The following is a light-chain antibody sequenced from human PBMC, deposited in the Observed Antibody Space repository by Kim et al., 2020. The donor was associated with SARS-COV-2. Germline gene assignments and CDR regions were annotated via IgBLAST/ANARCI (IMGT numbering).Light chain of an antibody. CDR1: KLGDKY. V-gene: IGLV3-1*01. Sequence: SRAPGQTARITCSGDKLGDKYACWYQQKPGQSPVLVIYQDSKRPSGIPERFSGSNSGNTATLTISGTQAMDEADYYCQAWDSSTGVFGGGTQLTVL. J-gene: IGLJ2*01. CDR2: QDS. CDR3: QAWDSSTGV.